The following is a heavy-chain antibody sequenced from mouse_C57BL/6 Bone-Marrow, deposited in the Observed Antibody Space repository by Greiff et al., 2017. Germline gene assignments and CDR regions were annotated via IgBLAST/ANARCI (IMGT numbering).Heavy chain of an antibody. Sequence: LQESGPGLVQPSQSLSITCTVSGFSLTSYGVHWVRQSPGKGLEWLGVIWSGGSTDYNAAFISRLSISKDNSKSQVFFKMNSLQADDTAIYYCARKGPLYYDYDGSYAMDYWGQGTSVTVSS. D-gene: IGHD2-4*01. CDR3: ARKGPLYYDYDGSYAMDY. V-gene: IGHV2-2*01. J-gene: IGHJ4*01. CDR1: GFSLTSYG. CDR2: IWSGGST.